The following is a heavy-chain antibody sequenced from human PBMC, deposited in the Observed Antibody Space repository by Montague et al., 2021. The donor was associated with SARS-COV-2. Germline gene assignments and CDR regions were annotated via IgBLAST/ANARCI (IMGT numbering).Heavy chain of an antibody. D-gene: IGHD2-21*01. CDR1: GFSFSSYE. V-gene: IGHV3-48*03. CDR3: ARDRDWDDWCGMDV. J-gene: IGHJ6*02. Sequence: SLRLSCAASGFSFSSYEMNWVRQAPGKGLEWISYISSSGSGSPKHYTDSVKGRFTISRDNAKNSLYLQMNSLRVEDTAIYYCARDRDWDDWCGMDVWGQGTTVTVSS. CDR2: ISSSGSGSPK.